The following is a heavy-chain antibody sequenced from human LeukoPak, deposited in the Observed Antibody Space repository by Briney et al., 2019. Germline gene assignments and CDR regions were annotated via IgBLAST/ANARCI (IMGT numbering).Heavy chain of an antibody. J-gene: IGHJ3*02. CDR2: ISSSSSYI. V-gene: IGHV3-21*01. D-gene: IGHD4-11*01. CDR1: GFTFSSYS. CDR3: VRGYSNYGYAFDM. Sequence: GGSLRLSCAASGFTFSSYSMNWVRQAPGKGLEWVSSISSSSSYIYYADSVKGRFTISRDNAKKSLFLEMNSLRGEDTAVYYCVRGYSNYGYAFDMWGQGTMVTVSS.